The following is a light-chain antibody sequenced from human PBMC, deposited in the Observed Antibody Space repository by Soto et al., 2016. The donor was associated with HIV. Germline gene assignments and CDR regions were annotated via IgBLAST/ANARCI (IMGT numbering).Light chain of an antibody. V-gene: IGLV3-21*02. CDR1: KVGNKS. J-gene: IGLJ3*02. CDR3: QVWDSSTDHGV. CDR2: DDS. Sequence: SYELTQSHSVSVAPGETARITCGGNKVGNKSVHWYQQKPGQAPVLVVYDDSGRPSEIPERFSGSNSGNTATLTISKVEAGDEADYYCQVWDSSTDHGVFGGGTKLTAL.